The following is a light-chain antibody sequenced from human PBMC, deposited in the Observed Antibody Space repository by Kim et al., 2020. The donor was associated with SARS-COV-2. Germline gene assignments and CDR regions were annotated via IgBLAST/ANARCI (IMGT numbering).Light chain of an antibody. CDR3: AAWDDSLNGLWV. CDR1: ATNNGSNN. V-gene: IGLV1-44*01. J-gene: IGLJ3*02. CDR2: SDN. Sequence: RVNMSCYESATNNGSNNVNWYQQPPGTAPKLLIYSDNQRPSGVPDRFSGSKSGTSASLAISGLQSEDEADYYCAAWDDSLNGLWVFGGGTQLTVL.